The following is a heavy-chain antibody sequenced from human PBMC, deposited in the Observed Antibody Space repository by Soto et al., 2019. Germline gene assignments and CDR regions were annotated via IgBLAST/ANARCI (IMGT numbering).Heavy chain of an antibody. Sequence: QLQLQESGPGLVKPSETLSLTCTVSGGSISSSSYYWGWIRQPPGQGLEWLGTIYSLGNTYYNPSLKSRVHISVDKSKSQLFLKLSSVTAPDTAVYYCARQIYDSSGYYYAYWGQGTLVTVSS. J-gene: IGHJ4*02. V-gene: IGHV4-39*01. CDR1: GGSISSSSYY. CDR3: ARQIYDSSGYYYAY. D-gene: IGHD3-22*01. CDR2: IYSLGNT.